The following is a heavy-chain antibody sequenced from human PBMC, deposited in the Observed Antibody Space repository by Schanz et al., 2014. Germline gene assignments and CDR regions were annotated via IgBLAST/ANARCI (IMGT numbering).Heavy chain of an antibody. D-gene: IGHD3-3*01. CDR3: ARPIYDLWSGSFDY. CDR2: ISYDGSNQ. V-gene: IGHV3-30*04. CDR1: GFTVRSYA. Sequence: VQLVESGGGVVQPGRSLRLSCAASGFTVRSYAMHWVRQAPGKGLEWVAAISYDGSNQYYTDSVKGRFTVSRDNSKNTLYLQMNSLRAEDTAVYYCARPIYDLWSGSFDYWGQGTLVTVSS. J-gene: IGHJ4*02.